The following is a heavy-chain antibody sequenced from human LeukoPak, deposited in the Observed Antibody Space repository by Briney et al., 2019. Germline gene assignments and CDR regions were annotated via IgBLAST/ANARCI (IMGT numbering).Heavy chain of an antibody. CDR2: IKQDESEK. CDR1: GLTFSSYW. V-gene: IGHV3-7*01. J-gene: IGHJ4*02. D-gene: IGHD1-1*01. Sequence: GGSLRLSCAASGLTFSSYWMSWVRQAPGKGMEWVANIKQDESEKYYVDSLKGRFTISRDTATNSLYLQMNSLRAEATAAYHCARDKIEGPTKLDYWGQGILVTVSS. CDR3: ARDKIEGPTKLDY.